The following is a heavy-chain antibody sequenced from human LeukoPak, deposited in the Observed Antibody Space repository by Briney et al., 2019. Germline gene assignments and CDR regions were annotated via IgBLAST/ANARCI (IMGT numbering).Heavy chain of an antibody. CDR3: ARQYCSTTSCNGTPGTKCFHL. V-gene: IGHV1-2*02. CDR1: EYTFTGYY. Sequence: GASVKVSCEASEYTFTGYYLHWVRQAPGQGLEWMGWIDPNSGGVNYAQKFQGRVTMTRDTSIDTAYLELSRLRSDDSAVYYCARQYCSTTSCNGTPGTKCFHLWGQGTLVTVSS. D-gene: IGHD2-2*01. CDR2: IDPNSGGV. J-gene: IGHJ1*01.